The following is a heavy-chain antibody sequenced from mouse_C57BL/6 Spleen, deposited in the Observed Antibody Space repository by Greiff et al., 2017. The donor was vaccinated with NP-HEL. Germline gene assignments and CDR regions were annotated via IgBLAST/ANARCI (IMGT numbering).Heavy chain of an antibody. CDR2: INPNNGGT. V-gene: IGHV1-22*01. CDR3: ASSYYGNFNDY. CDR1: GYTFTDYN. Sequence: EVQLQQSGPELVKPGASVKMSCKASGYTFTDYNMHWVKQSHGKSLEWIGYINPNNGGTSYNQKFKGKATLTVNKSSSTAYMELRSLTSEDSAVYYCASSYYGNFNDYWGQGTTLTVSS. D-gene: IGHD2-1*01. J-gene: IGHJ2*01.